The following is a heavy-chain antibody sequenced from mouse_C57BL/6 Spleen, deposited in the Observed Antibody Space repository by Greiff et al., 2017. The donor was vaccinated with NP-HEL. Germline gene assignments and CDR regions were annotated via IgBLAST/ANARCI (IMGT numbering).Heavy chain of an antibody. CDR1: GFTFSSYT. J-gene: IGHJ3*01. V-gene: IGHV5-9*01. CDR2: ISGGGGNT. D-gene: IGHD1-1*01. Sequence: EVKLMESGGGLVKPGGSLKLSCAASGFTFSSYTMSWVRQTPEKRLEWVATISGGGGNTYYPDSVKGRFTISRDNAKNTLYLQMSSLRSEDTALYHCARERDYYGSSYGFAYWGQGTLVTVSA. CDR3: ARERDYYGSSYGFAY.